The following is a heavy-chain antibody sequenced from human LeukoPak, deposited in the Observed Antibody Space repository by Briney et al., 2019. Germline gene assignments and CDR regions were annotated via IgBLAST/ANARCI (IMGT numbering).Heavy chain of an antibody. CDR3: ARVAAGIGFFQH. V-gene: IGHV4-39*07. D-gene: IGHD6-13*01. CDR2: IYYSGCT. J-gene: IGHJ1*01. CDR1: GGSISSSSYY. Sequence: SETLSLTCTVSGGSISSSSYYWGWIRQPPGKGLEWIGSIYYSGCTYYNPSLKSRVTISVDTSKNQFSLKLSSVTAADTAVYYCARVAAGIGFFQHWGQGTLVTVSS.